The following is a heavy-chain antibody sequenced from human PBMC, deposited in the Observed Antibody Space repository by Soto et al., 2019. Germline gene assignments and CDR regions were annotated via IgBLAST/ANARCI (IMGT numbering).Heavy chain of an antibody. CDR1: GFTFSSYG. CDR2: IWYDGSNK. D-gene: IGHD2-15*01. J-gene: IGHJ3*02. V-gene: IGHV3-33*01. CDR3: ARLSSCSGGSCYLDDDAFDI. Sequence: QVQLVESGGGVVQPGRSLRLSCAASGFTFSSYGMHWVRQAPGKGLEWVAVIWYDGSNKYYADSVKGRFTISRDNPKNTLYLQMNSLRAEDTAVYYCARLSSCSGGSCYLDDDAFDIWGQGTMVTVSS.